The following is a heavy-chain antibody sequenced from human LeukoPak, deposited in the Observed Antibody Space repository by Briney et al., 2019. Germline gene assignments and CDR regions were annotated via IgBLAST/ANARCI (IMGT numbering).Heavy chain of an antibody. CDR3: ARGAEQQRLAHFDY. Sequence: EASVKVSCKASGYIFTGYYMHWVRQAPGQGLEWMGWINPNNGGTKSAQKFKGRVTMTRDTSISTAYMELSSLRSDDTAIYYCARGAEQQRLAHFDYWGQGTLVTVSS. CDR1: GYIFTGYY. V-gene: IGHV1-2*02. D-gene: IGHD6-13*01. J-gene: IGHJ4*02. CDR2: INPNNGGT.